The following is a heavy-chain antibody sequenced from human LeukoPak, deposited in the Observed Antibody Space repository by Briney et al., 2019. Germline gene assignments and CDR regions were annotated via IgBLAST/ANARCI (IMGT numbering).Heavy chain of an antibody. Sequence: SQTLSLTCTVSGGSISSGSYYWSWIRQPPGKGLEWIGEINHSGSTNYNPSLKSRVTISVDTSKDQFSLKLSSVTAADTAVYYCARRGMYQLLPVDPWGQGTLVTVSS. CDR1: GGSISSGSYY. V-gene: IGHV4-39*07. J-gene: IGHJ5*02. CDR3: ARRGMYQLLPVDP. CDR2: INHSGST. D-gene: IGHD2-2*01.